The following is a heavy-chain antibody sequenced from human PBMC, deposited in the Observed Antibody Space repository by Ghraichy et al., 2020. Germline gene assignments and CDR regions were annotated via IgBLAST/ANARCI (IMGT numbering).Heavy chain of an antibody. V-gene: IGHV3-48*02. J-gene: IGHJ6*02. CDR3: ARGATVVRFFDYDGMDV. CDR1: GFTFSGYS. D-gene: IGHD2-15*01. CDR2: ISSSSRTI. Sequence: GGSLRLSCVASGFTFSGYSMNWVRQSPGKGLEWVSYISSSSRTISYADSVKGRFTISRDKAQNSLFLQMNSLREEDTALYYCARGATVVRFFDYDGMDVWGQGTTVTVSS.